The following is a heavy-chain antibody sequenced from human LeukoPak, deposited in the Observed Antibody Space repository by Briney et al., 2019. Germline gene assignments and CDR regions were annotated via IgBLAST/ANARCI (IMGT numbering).Heavy chain of an antibody. J-gene: IGHJ4*02. CDR1: GFTFSSYA. CDR2: ISGSGGST. D-gene: IGHD5-24*01. V-gene: IGHV3-23*01. CDR3: AMTRDGYNLDFDY. Sequence: TGGSLRLSCAASGFTFSSYAMSWVRQAPGKGLEWVSAISGSGGSTYYADPVKGRFTTSRDNSKNTLYLQMNSLRAEDTAVYYCAMTRDGYNLDFDYWGQGTLVTVSS.